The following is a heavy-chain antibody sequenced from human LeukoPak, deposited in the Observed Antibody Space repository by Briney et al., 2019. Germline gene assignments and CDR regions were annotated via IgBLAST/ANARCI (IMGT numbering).Heavy chain of an antibody. D-gene: IGHD4-17*01. CDR3: ARGGDPYYFDY. J-gene: IGHJ4*02. Sequence: GGSLRLSCAASGFTVSSNYMNRVRQAPGKGLEWVSVIYSGGSTYYADSVKGRFTISRDNSKNTLYLQMNSLRAEDTAVYYCARGGDPYYFDYWGQGTLVTVSS. V-gene: IGHV3-66*01. CDR2: IYSGGST. CDR1: GFTVSSNY.